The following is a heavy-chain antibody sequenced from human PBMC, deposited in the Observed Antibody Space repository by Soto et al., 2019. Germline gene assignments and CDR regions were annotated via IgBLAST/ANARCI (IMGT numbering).Heavy chain of an antibody. CDR1: GGSISSSSYY. J-gene: IGHJ3*02. V-gene: IGHV4-39*01. CDR2: IYYSGST. D-gene: IGHD4-17*01. CDR3: ARLDYGDGGAFDI. Sequence: SATLSLTCTVSGGSISSSSYYWGWIRQPPGKGLEWIGSIYYSGSTYYNPSLKSQVTISVDTSKNQFSLKLSSVTAADTAVYYCARLDYGDGGAFDIWGQGTMVTVSS.